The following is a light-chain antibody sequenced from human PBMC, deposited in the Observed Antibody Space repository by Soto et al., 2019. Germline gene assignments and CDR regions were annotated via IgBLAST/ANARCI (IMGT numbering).Light chain of an antibody. CDR1: SIDVGAYNY. V-gene: IGLV2-14*01. Sequence: QSVLAKAAYVSGSPGQWIAISRTGTSIDVGAYNYVSWYQQHPGKAPKLIVHEVSDRPSGVSDRFSGSKSGNTASLTISGLQAEDEADYYCSSYTGDYTLVFGTGTKVTGL. J-gene: IGLJ1*01. CDR3: SSYTGDYTLV. CDR2: EVS.